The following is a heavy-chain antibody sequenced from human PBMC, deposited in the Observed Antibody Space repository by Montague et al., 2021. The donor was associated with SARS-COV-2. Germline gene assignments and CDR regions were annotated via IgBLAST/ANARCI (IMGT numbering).Heavy chain of an antibody. J-gene: IGHJ5*02. D-gene: IGHD3-10*01. CDR3: ARAVSVRRAVNWFDP. Sequence: SETLSLTCTVSGGSMSDHYWAWIRQPPGKGLEWLAYIYYSGGINSNASLTSRVTMSVDTSKHQFTLQLTSVTAADTAVYYCARAVSVRRAVNWFDPWGQGTLVTGPS. V-gene: IGHV4-59*11. CDR1: GGSMSDHY. CDR2: IYYSGGI.